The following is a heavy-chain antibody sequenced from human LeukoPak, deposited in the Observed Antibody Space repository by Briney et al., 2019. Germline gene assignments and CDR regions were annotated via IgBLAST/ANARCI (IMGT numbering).Heavy chain of an antibody. CDR3: ARDFDPSSSSTCFDY. D-gene: IGHD6-6*01. V-gene: IGHV3-21*01. CDR1: GFTFSSYS. J-gene: IGHJ4*02. CDR2: ISSSSSYI. Sequence: GGSLRLSCAASGFTFSSYSMNWVRQAPGKGLEWVSSISSSSSYIYYADSVKGRFTISRDNAKNSLYLQMNSLRAEDTAVYYCARDFDPSSSSTCFDYWGQGTLVTVSS.